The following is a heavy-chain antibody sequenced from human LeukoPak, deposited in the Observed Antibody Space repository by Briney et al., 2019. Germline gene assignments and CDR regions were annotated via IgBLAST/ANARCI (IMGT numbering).Heavy chain of an antibody. CDR3: TRHADLVDTAMGGMTD. D-gene: IGHD5-18*01. V-gene: IGHV3-30*02. Sequence: GGSLRLSCAASGFTFTTYGMNWVRQAPGKGLEWVAFIRYDGSNKYYADSVKGRFTISRDNSKNTLYLQMNSLRAEDTAVYYCTRHADLVDTAMGGMTDWGQGTLVTVSS. CDR2: IRYDGSNK. J-gene: IGHJ4*02. CDR1: GFTFTTYG.